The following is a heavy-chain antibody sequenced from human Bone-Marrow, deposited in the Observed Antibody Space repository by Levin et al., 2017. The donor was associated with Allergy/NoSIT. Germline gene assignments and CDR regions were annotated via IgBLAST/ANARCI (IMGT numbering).Heavy chain of an antibody. V-gene: IGHV3-21*01. D-gene: IGHD2-21*02. Sequence: GGSLRLSCAASGFTFSSYSMNWVRQAPGKGLEWVSSISSSSSYIYYADSVKGRFTISRDNAKNSLYLQMNSLRAEDTAVYYCARLAIVVVTARLNWFDPWGQGTLVTVSS. J-gene: IGHJ5*02. CDR1: GFTFSSYS. CDR2: ISSSSSYI. CDR3: ARLAIVVVTARLNWFDP.